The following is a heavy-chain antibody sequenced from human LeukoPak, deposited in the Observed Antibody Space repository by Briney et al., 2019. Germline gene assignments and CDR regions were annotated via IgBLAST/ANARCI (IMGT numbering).Heavy chain of an antibody. J-gene: IGHJ6*03. CDR1: GHTLTALP. V-gene: IGHV1-24*01. D-gene: IGHD3-3*01. Sequence: ASVKVSCKVSGHTLTALPMHWVRQAPGKGLEWMGSFDPHDDETIYARNFLGRVTMTEDTSTNTAFMELTDLRSEDTAVYYCAAFDDSWSGYFSSSPYYYYVDVWGGGTTVTFSS. CDR3: AAFDDSWSGYFSSSPYYYYVDV. CDR2: FDPHDDET.